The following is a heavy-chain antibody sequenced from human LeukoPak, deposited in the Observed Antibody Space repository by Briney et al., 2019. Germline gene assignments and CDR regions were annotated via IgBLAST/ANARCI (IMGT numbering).Heavy chain of an antibody. CDR1: VFTFSSYA. D-gene: IGHD3-3*01. CDR3: ARNLRFLEWLPPGGGGMDV. V-gene: IGHV3-30-3*01. J-gene: IGHJ6*02. Sequence: GGPLRLSCAASVFTFSSYAMHWVRQAPGKGLEWVAVISYDGSNKYYADSVKGRFTISRDNSKNTLYLQMNSLRAEDTAVYYCARNLRFLEWLPPGGGGMDVWGQGTTVTVSS. CDR2: ISYDGSNK.